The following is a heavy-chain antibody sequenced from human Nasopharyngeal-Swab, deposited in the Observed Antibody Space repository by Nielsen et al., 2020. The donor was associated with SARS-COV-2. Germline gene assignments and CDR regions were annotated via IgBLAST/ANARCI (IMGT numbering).Heavy chain of an antibody. Sequence: WVRQAPGQGLEWMGWINTNTGNPTYAQGFTGRFVFSLDTSVSTAYLQINSLKAEDTAVYYCARLIAAPRGNWFDPWGQGTLVTVSS. J-gene: IGHJ5*02. D-gene: IGHD6-6*01. CDR3: ARLIAAPRGNWFDP. CDR2: INTNTGNP. V-gene: IGHV7-4-1*02.